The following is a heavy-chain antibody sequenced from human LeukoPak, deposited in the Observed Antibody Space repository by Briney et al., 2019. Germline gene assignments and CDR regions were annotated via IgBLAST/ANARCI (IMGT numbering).Heavy chain of an antibody. J-gene: IGHJ1*01. CDR3: AKENYDSSGYYFATSEYFQH. D-gene: IGHD3-22*01. V-gene: IGHV3-23*01. CDR2: ISGSGGST. Sequence: SGGSLRLSCAASGFTFSSYGMSWVRQAPGKGLEWVSAISGSGGSTYYADSVKGRFTISRDNSKNTLYLQMNSLRAEDTAVYYCAKENYDSSGYYFATSEYFQHWGQGTLVTVSS. CDR1: GFTFSSYG.